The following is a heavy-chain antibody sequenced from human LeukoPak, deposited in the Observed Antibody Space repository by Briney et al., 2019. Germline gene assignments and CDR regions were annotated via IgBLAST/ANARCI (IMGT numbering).Heavy chain of an antibody. Sequence: GGSLRLSCAASGFTLSSYGMHWVRQAPGKGLEWVAVMSFDGSHTYYADSVKGRFTISRDNSKNTLYLQMNSLRAEDTAVYYCARGAHKRDDYGGFFDYWGQKTLVTVSS. J-gene: IGHJ4*02. CDR2: MSFDGSHT. CDR1: GFTLSSYG. CDR3: ARGAHKRDDYGGFFDY. D-gene: IGHD4-23*01. V-gene: IGHV3-30*03.